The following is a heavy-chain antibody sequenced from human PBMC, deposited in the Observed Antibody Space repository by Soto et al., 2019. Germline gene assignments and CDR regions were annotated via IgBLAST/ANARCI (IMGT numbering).Heavy chain of an antibody. J-gene: IGHJ4*02. V-gene: IGHV4-31*03. D-gene: IGHD6-6*01. CDR2: IYDTESA. Sequence: LSLTCSVSGESISSGGYYWSWIRHLPGKGLEWIGYIYDTESAYYNPSLKSRVSISMDTSENHFAMRLTSVTAADSAVYYCARASSSSSAADYWGQGLQVTVSS. CDR3: ARASSSSSAADY. CDR1: GESISSGGYY.